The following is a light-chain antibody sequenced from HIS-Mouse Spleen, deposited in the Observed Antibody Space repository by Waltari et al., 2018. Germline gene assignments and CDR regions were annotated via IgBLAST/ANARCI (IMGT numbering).Light chain of an antibody. CDR1: SSDVGGYNY. CDR2: DVS. Sequence: QSALTQPRSVSGSPGQSVTISCTGPSSDVGGYNYVSWYQQHPGKAHKLMIYDVSKRPSGVPDRFSGSKSGNTASLTISGLQAEDEADYYCCSYAGSYVVFGGGTKLTVL. J-gene: IGLJ2*01. V-gene: IGLV2-11*01. CDR3: CSYAGSYVV.